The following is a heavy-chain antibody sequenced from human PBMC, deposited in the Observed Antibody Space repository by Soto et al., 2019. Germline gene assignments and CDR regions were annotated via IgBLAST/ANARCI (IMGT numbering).Heavy chain of an antibody. CDR1: GFTFSIYA. Sequence: PGGSLRLSCAASGFTFSIYAMHLVRQSPGKGLEWVAVISYDGSNKYYADSVKGRFTISRDNSKNTLYLQMNSLRAEDTAVYYCAREIAAYYGMDVWGQGTTVTVSS. CDR3: AREIAAYYGMDV. CDR2: ISYDGSNK. V-gene: IGHV3-30-3*01. J-gene: IGHJ6*02.